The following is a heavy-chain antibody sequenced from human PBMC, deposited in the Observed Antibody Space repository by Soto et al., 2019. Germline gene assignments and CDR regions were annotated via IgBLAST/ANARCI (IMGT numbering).Heavy chain of an antibody. V-gene: IGHV1-69*13. CDR1: GGTFSSYA. D-gene: IGHD5-18*01. CDR3: ARDLRKEGYSYGFYYYGMDV. J-gene: IGHJ6*02. CDR2: IIPIFRTA. Sequence: GASVKVSCKASGGTFSSYAISWVRQAPGQGLEWMGGIIPIFRTADYAQKLQARVTITADESTSTAYMELSSRRSEDTAVYYCARDLRKEGYSYGFYYYGMDVWGQGTTVTVSS.